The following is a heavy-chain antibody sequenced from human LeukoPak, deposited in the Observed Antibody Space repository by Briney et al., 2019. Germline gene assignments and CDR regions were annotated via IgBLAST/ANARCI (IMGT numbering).Heavy chain of an antibody. CDR1: GFTFSDYW. CDR3: ARDAMVTDY. D-gene: IGHD4/OR15-4a*01. J-gene: IGHJ4*02. CDR2: IKPDGSQI. V-gene: IGHV3-7*01. Sequence: PGGSLRLSCAASGFTFSDYWMSWVRQAPGKGLEWVANIKPDGSQIYYVGSVEGRFTISRDNAKGSLYLQMNSLRAEDTAVYYCARDAMVTDYWGQGTLVTVSS.